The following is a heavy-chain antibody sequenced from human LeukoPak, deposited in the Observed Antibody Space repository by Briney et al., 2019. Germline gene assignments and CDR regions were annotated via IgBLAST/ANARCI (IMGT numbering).Heavy chain of an antibody. J-gene: IGHJ4*02. CDR1: GFTFDDYA. V-gene: IGHV3-9*01. CDR2: ISWNSGSI. D-gene: IGHD3-10*01. Sequence: PGGSLRLSCAASGFTFDDYAMHWVRQAPGKGLEWVSGISWNSGSIGYADSVKGRSTISRDNAKNSLYLQMNSLRAEDTAVYYCARVVTMVRGVTDTYYFDYWGQGTLVTVSS. CDR3: ARVVTMVRGVTDTYYFDY.